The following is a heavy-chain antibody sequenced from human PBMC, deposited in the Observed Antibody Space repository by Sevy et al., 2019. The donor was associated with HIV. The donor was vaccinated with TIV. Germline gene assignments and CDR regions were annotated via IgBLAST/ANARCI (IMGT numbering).Heavy chain of an antibody. J-gene: IGHJ6*03. V-gene: IGHV4-39*01. Sequence: SETLSLTCTVSGGSISSSSYYWGWIRQPPGKGLEWIGSIYYSGSTYYNPSLKSRVTISVDTSKNQFSLKLSSVTAADTAVYYCAGGYSYGYYYYYYMDVWGKGTTVTVSS. D-gene: IGHD5-18*01. CDR3: AGGYSYGYYYYYYMDV. CDR1: GGSISSSSYY. CDR2: IYYSGST.